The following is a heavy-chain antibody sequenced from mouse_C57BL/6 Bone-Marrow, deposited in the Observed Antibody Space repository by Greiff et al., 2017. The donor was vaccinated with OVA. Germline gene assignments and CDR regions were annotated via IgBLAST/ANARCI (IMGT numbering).Heavy chain of an antibody. CDR3: GRSLFAY. J-gene: IGHJ3*01. CDR2: IDPSDSYT. V-gene: IGHV1-69*01. CDR1: GYTFTSYW. Sequence: QVQLQQPGAELVMPGASVKLSCKASGYTFTSYWMHWVKQRPGQGLEWIGEIDPSDSYTNYNQKFKGKSTLTVDKSSSTAYMQLSSLTSEDAAVYYCGRSLFAYWGQGTLVTVSA.